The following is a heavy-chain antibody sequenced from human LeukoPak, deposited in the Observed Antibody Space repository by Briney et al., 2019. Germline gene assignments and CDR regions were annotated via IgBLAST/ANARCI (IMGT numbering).Heavy chain of an antibody. CDR3: AREYDSRASIDF. CDR2: IGSSGSPI. J-gene: IGHJ4*02. D-gene: IGHD6-13*01. Sequence: SGGALRLSCAGSGDSFIGHIMNWVRRTPGKGLEWISYIGSSGSPIYYADSVKGRFTISRDNARTSLFLQMNSLRDEDTAVYYCAREYDSRASIDFWGQGTLVAVSS. V-gene: IGHV3-48*02. CDR1: GDSFIGHI.